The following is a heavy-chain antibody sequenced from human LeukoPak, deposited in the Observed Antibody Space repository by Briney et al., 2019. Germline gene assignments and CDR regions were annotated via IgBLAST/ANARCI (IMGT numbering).Heavy chain of an antibody. CDR2: VYYSAST. D-gene: IGHD4-17*01. Sequence: SDTLSLTRTVSGGSINGYYWTWIRQPPGKGPEWIGFVYYSASTNYNPSLKSRVTISVDTSKKQFSLRLSSVTTADTAVYYCARGIMTTVPTFDSWGQGTLVTVSS. CDR1: GGSINGYY. V-gene: IGHV4-59*07. CDR3: ARGIMTTVPTFDS. J-gene: IGHJ4*02.